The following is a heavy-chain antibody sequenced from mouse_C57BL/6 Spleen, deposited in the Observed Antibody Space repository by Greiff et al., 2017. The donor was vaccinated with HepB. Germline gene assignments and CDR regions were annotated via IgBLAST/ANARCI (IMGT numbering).Heavy chain of an antibody. J-gene: IGHJ3*01. V-gene: IGHV1-52*01. Sequence: QVQLQQPGAELVRPGSSVKLSCKASGYTFTSYWMHWVKQRPIQGLEWIGNIDPSDSETHYNQKFKDKATLTVDKSSSTAYMQLSSLTSEDSAVYYCARDSSGWCAYWGQGTLVTVSA. CDR3: ARDSSGWCAY. D-gene: IGHD3-2*02. CDR2: IDPSDSET. CDR1: GYTFTSYW.